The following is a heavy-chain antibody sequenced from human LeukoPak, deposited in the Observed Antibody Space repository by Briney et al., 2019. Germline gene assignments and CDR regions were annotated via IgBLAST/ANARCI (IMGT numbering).Heavy chain of an antibody. D-gene: IGHD1-1*01. CDR2: ISSSGSTI. Sequence: GGSLRLSCAASGFTCSSYEMNWVRQAPGKGLEWVSYISSSGSTIYHADSVKGRFTISRDNAKNSVYLQMNSLRGEDTAVYYCARDASRTGATWGQGTLVTVSS. J-gene: IGHJ5*02. V-gene: IGHV3-48*03. CDR3: ARDASRTGAT. CDR1: GFTCSSYE.